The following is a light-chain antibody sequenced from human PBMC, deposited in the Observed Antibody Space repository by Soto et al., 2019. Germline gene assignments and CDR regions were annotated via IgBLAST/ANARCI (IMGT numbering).Light chain of an antibody. Sequence: EIGMTQSPATLSVSPGDRATLSCRASQSVSSNLAWYQQRPGQAPRLLIYGASTRATGIPARFSGSGSGTEFTLTISSLQSEDFAVYYCQQYDNWPRTFGQGTKADIK. CDR2: GAS. J-gene: IGKJ1*01. CDR3: QQYDNWPRT. V-gene: IGKV3-15*01. CDR1: QSVSSN.